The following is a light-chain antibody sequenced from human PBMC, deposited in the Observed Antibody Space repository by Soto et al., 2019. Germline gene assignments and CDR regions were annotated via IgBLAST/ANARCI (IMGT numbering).Light chain of an antibody. J-gene: IGKJ1*01. CDR2: DAS. CDR3: QQRGNWPVT. V-gene: IGKV3-11*01. Sequence: DIVLTQSPATLSLSPGERATLSCRASQSVGSYFAWYQQKPGQAPRLLIYDASNRATGIPARFSGSGSGTDFTLTISSLVPDDFSVYYCQQRGNWPVTFGQGTRVDIK. CDR1: QSVGSY.